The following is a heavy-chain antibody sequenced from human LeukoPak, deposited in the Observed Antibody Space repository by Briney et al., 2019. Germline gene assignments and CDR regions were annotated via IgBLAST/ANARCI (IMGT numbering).Heavy chain of an antibody. V-gene: IGHV4-34*01. CDR3: ARPGYSISN. Sequence: SETLSLTCAVYGGSFSGYYWSWIRQPPGKGLEWIGEINHSGSTNYNPSLKSRVTISVDTSKNQFSLKLSSVTAADTAVYYCARPGYSISNWGQGTLVTVSS. CDR2: INHSGST. J-gene: IGHJ4*02. CDR1: GGSFSGYY. D-gene: IGHD6-13*01.